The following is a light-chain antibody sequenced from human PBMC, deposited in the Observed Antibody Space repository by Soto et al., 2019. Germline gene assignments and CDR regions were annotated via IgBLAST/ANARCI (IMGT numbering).Light chain of an antibody. CDR2: EGS. CDR1: SSAIGGYKY. V-gene: IGLV2-14*01. J-gene: IGLJ2*01. CDR3: SLYTSSSVV. Sequence: QSALTQPASVSGSLGQSITISCTGTSSAIGGYKYVSWYQQHPGKAPKLMIYEGSDRPSGVSNRFSGSESGNTASLTISGLQPEDEADYYCSLYTSSSVVFGGGTKLTVL.